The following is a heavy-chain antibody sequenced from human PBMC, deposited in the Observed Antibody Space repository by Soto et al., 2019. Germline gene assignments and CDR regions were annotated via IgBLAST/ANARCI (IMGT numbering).Heavy chain of an antibody. V-gene: IGHV4-34*01. D-gene: IGHD6-19*01. CDR1: GRSFSNPYYF. Sequence: QVQLQQWGAGLLKPSETLSLTCAVSGRSFSNPYYFWSWIRQPPGKGLEWIGEVNQSGSTNYTPSLKSRVTISLDTSKNHLSLRLTSVTAADTAVYYCASLDISGWYFEDWGQGTLVTVSS. J-gene: IGHJ4*02. CDR3: ASLDISGWYFED. CDR2: VNQSGST.